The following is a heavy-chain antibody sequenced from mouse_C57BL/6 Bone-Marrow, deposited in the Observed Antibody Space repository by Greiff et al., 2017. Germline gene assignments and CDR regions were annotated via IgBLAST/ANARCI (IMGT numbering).Heavy chain of an antibody. CDR2: ISSGGDYI. CDR1: GFTFSSYA. CDR3: TRERGYGSSPYYFDY. J-gene: IGHJ2*01. Sequence: EVQVVESGAGLVKPGGSLKLSCAASGFTFSSYALSWVRPTPEKRLEWVAYISSGGDYIYYADTVKGRFTISRDNARNTLYLQMSSLKSEDTAMYYCTRERGYGSSPYYFDYWGQGTTLTVSS. D-gene: IGHD1-1*01. V-gene: IGHV5-9-1*02.